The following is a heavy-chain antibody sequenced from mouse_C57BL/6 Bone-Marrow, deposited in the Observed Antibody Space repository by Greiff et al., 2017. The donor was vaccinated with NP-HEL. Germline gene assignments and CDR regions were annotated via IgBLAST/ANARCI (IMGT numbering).Heavy chain of an antibody. Sequence: EVMLVESGGGLVKPGGSLKLSCAASGFTFSDYGMHWVRQAPEKGLEWVAYISSGSSTIYYADTVKGRFTISRDNAKNTLFLQMTSLRSEDTAMYYCARQGTTVVDFDYWGQGTTLTVSS. J-gene: IGHJ2*01. D-gene: IGHD1-1*01. CDR1: GFTFSDYG. V-gene: IGHV5-17*01. CDR3: ARQGTTVVDFDY. CDR2: ISSGSSTI.